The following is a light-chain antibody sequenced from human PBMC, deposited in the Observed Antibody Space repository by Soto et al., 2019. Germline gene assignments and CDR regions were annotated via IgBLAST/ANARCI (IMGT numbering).Light chain of an antibody. J-gene: IGLJ1*01. CDR3: SSYTSASTLLYL. CDR1: SSDVGGYNY. Sequence: QSALTQPASVSGSPGQSITISCTGTSSDVGGYNYVSWYHQHPGIAPKLLIYGVTNRPSGVSTLFSVSKSGNTASLTISGLQAEDEADYHCSSYTSASTLLYLFGTGTKLTVL. CDR2: GVT. V-gene: IGLV2-14*01.